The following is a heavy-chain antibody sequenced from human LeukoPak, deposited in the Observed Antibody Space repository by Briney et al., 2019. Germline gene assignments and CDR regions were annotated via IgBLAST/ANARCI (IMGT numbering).Heavy chain of an antibody. CDR1: GFTFSSYS. CDR2: ISSSSSYI. J-gene: IGHJ5*02. V-gene: IGHV3-21*01. CDR3: AREGLYCSSTSCYRGNWFDP. Sequence: GGSLRLSCAASGFTFSSYSMNWVRQAPGKGLEWVSSISSSSSYIYYADSVKGRFTISRDNAKNSLYLQMNSLRAEDTAVYYCAREGLYCSSTSCYRGNWFDPWGQGTLVTVSS. D-gene: IGHD2-2*02.